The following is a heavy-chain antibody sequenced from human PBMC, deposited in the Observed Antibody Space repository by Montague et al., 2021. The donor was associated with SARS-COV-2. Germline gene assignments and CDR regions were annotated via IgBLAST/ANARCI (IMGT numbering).Heavy chain of an antibody. Sequence: SETLSLTCTVSGGSISSSNYNWGWIRQPPGKGLEWNGNMNYSGSTNYNPYIKSRVTISIDTYKNQFSLKLSSVTAADTAVYYCARDDIVLQGVTKGMDVWGQGTTVTVSS. D-gene: IGHD3-10*01. CDR1: GGSISSSNYN. V-gene: IGHV4-39*07. CDR2: MNYSGST. J-gene: IGHJ6*02. CDR3: ARDDIVLQGVTKGMDV.